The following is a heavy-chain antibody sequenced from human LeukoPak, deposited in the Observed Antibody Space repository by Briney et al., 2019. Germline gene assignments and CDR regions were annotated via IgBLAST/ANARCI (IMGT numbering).Heavy chain of an antibody. Sequence: GGSLRLSCAASGFNFSSYSMNWVRQAPGKGLEWVSSISSSSSYIYYADSVKGRFTISRDNAKNSLYLQMNSLRAEDTAVNNGAAGGAEEWVKKKNIDYWGQGTLVTVSS. CDR2: ISSSSSYI. V-gene: IGHV3-21*01. J-gene: IGHJ4*02. CDR1: GFNFSSYS. CDR3: AAGGAEEWVKKKNIDY. D-gene: IGHD1-26*01.